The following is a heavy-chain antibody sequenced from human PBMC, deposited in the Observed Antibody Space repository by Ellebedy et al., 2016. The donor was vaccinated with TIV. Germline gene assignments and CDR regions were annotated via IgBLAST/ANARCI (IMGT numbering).Heavy chain of an antibody. CDR2: ITSSGDIK. Sequence: GGSLRLSCAGSGFNFSDYYMSWVHQAPGKGLEWLAYITSSGDIKYYTDSVKGRFTISRDNANSSLHLQMNRLRAEDTAVYYCTRDPGSTRFYYYYGMDVWGQGTTVTVSS. CDR3: TRDPGSTRFYYYYGMDV. D-gene: IGHD2-2*01. V-gene: IGHV3-11*01. CDR1: GFNFSDYY. J-gene: IGHJ6*02.